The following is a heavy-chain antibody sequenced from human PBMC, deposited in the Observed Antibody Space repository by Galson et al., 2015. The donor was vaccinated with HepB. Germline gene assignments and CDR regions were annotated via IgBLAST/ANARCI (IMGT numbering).Heavy chain of an antibody. Sequence: SVKVSCKASGGTFSSYAISWVRQAPGQGLERMGGIILIFGTANYAQKFQGRVTITADKSTSTAYMELSSLKSEDTAVYYCAICFLYCSGGSCYGGKLGYGMDVWGQGTTVTVSS. CDR3: AICFLYCSGGSCYGGKLGYGMDV. CDR1: GGTFSSYA. D-gene: IGHD2-15*01. J-gene: IGHJ6*02. CDR2: IILIFGTA. V-gene: IGHV1-69*06.